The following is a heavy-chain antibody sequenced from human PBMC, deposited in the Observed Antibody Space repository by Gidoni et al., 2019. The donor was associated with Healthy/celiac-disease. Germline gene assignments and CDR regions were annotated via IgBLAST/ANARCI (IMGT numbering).Heavy chain of an antibody. J-gene: IGHJ3*02. CDR1: GFTFSSYA. CDR2: ISGSGGST. D-gene: IGHD3-22*01. V-gene: IGHV3-23*04. Sequence: EVQLVESGGGLVQPGGSLRLSCAASGFTFSSYAMSWVRQAPGKGLEWVSAISGSGGSTYYADSVKGRFTISRDNSKNTLYLQMNSLRAEDTAVYYCAKPYYYDSSALQAFDIWGQGTMVTVSS. CDR3: AKPYYYDSSALQAFDI.